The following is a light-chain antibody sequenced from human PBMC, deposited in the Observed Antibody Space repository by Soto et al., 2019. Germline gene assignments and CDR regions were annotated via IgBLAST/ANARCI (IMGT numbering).Light chain of an antibody. CDR1: SSNIESNT. Sequence: QSVLTQPPSASGTPVLRVTISCSGSSSNIESNTVTWYQQLPGTAPKLVIYSNYDRPSGVPDRFSGSTSGTSASLVIRGLQSEDEADYYCAAWDDILNGYVFGDGTKVTVL. CDR2: SNY. V-gene: IGLV1-44*01. J-gene: IGLJ1*01. CDR3: AAWDDILNGYV.